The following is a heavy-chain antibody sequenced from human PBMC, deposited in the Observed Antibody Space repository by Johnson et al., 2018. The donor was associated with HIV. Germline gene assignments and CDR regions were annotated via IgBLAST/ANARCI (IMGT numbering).Heavy chain of an antibody. V-gene: IGHV3-11*04. CDR1: GFTFSDYY. D-gene: IGHD2-21*01. J-gene: IGHJ3*02. CDR2: ISSSGSTI. CDR3: AREACCGGDGYSGARLDAFDI. Sequence: QVQLVESGGGLVKPGGSLRLSCAASGFTFSDYYMSWIRQAPGKGLEWVSYISSSGSTIYYADSVKGRVTISRDNAKNSLYLQMNSLRAEAPAVYYCAREACCGGDGYSGARLDAFDIWGQGTMVTVSS.